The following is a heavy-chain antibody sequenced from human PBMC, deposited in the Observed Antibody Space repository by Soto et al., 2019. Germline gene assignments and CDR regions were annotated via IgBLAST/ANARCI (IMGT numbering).Heavy chain of an antibody. CDR3: ARDFDADSRTDFDY. V-gene: IGHV3-11*01. CDR2: ISGNGRII. Sequence: GGSLRLSCTTSGVLFSDYYMHWIRQAPGKGLEWISYISGNGRIIQYADSAKGRFTISRDNAQNSLYLQMNSLRAEDTALYFCARDFDADSRTDFDYWGQGTLVTVSS. CDR1: GVLFSDYY. J-gene: IGHJ4*02. D-gene: IGHD4-17*01.